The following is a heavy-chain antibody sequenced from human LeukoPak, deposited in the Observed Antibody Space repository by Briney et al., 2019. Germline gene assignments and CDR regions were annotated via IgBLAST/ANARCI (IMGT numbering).Heavy chain of an antibody. Sequence: GGSLRLSCAASGFTFSSYAMHWVRQAPGKGLEWVAVIPYDGSNKYYADSVKGRFTISRDNSKNTLYLQMNSLRAEDTAVYYCARGVAGPDYWGQGTLVTVSS. V-gene: IGHV3-30-3*01. J-gene: IGHJ4*02. CDR1: GFTFSSYA. CDR3: ARGVAGPDY. D-gene: IGHD2-21*01. CDR2: IPYDGSNK.